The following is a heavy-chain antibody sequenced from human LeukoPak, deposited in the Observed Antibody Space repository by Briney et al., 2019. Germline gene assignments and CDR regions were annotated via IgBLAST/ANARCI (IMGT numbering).Heavy chain of an antibody. D-gene: IGHD3-10*01. CDR3: ARGPNVLLWFGDLFDLDY. V-gene: IGHV1-2*02. CDR2: INSNDGGT. Sequence: ASVKVSCKVSGYTLTELSMHWVRQAPGQGLEWMGWINSNDGGTKYAQKFQGRVTMIRDTSISTAYMELRSLRSDDTAVYYCARGPNVLLWFGDLFDLDYWGQGTLVTVSS. J-gene: IGHJ4*02. CDR1: GYTLTELS.